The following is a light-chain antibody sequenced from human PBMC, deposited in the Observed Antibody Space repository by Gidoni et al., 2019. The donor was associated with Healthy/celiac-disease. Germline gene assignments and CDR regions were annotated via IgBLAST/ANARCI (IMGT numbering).Light chain of an antibody. J-gene: IGKJ1*01. CDR3: QQSYSTLWT. Sequence: DIQMTQSPSSLSASVGDRVTITCRASRSSSSYLNWYQQKPGKAPKLLIYAASSLQSGVPSRFSGYGSGTDFTLTISSLQPEDFATYYCQQSYSTLWTFGQGTKVEIK. CDR1: RSSSSY. CDR2: AAS. V-gene: IGKV1-39*01.